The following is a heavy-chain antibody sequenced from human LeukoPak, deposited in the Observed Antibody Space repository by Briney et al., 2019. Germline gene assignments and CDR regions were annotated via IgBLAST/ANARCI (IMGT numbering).Heavy chain of an antibody. Sequence: TGGSLRLSCAVSGFTFSNAWMSWVRQAPGKGLEWVGRIKSKSDGGTTDYAAPVKGRCTISRDDSKNTLYLQMNSLKTEDTAVYYCARLDSSAWFSDYWGQGTLVTVSS. D-gene: IGHD6-19*01. CDR2: IKSKSDGGTT. V-gene: IGHV3-15*01. CDR3: ARLDSSAWFSDY. CDR1: GFTFSNAW. J-gene: IGHJ4*02.